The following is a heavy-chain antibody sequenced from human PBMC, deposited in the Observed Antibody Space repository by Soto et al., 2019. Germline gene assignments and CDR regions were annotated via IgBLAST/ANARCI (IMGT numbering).Heavy chain of an antibody. V-gene: IGHV4-34*01. CDR1: GGSFSGYY. J-gene: IGHJ4*02. CDR2: INHSGST. CDR3: AAQSGEFDF. Sequence: SETLSLTCAVYGGSFSGYYWSWIRQPPGKGLEWIGEINHSGSTNYNPSLKSRVTISVDTSKNQFSLKLSSVTAADTAVYYCAAQSGEFDFWGQGTLVTVSS.